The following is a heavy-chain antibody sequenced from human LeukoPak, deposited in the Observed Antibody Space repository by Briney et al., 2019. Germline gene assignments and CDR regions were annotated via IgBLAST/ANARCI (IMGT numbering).Heavy chain of an antibody. Sequence: GASVKVSCKASGYTFTSYGISWVRQAPGQGLEWMGWISAYNGNTNYAQKLQGRVTMTTDTSTSTAYMELRSLRSDDTAVYYCARDFAVTTQKYYYYYGMDVWGQGTTVTVSS. CDR2: ISAYNGNT. CDR1: GYTFTSYG. CDR3: ARDFAVTTQKYYYYYGMDV. J-gene: IGHJ6*02. V-gene: IGHV1-18*01. D-gene: IGHD4-11*01.